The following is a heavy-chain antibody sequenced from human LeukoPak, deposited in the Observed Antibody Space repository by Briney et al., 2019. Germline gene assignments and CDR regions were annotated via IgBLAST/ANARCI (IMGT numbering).Heavy chain of an antibody. D-gene: IGHD3-3*01. Sequence: SETLSLTCAVYGGSFSGYYWSWIRQPPGKGLEWIGEINHSGSTNYNPSLKSRVTISVDTSKNQFSLKLRSVTATDTAVYYCARAQQDYDFWSGYPLSPSFDYWGQGTLVTVSS. CDR3: ARAQQDYDFWSGYPLSPSFDY. J-gene: IGHJ4*02. CDR2: INHSGST. V-gene: IGHV4-34*01. CDR1: GGSFSGYY.